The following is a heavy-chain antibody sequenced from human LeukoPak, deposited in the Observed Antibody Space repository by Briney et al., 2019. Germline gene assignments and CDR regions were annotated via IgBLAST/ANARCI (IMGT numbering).Heavy chain of an antibody. D-gene: IGHD5-12*01. J-gene: IGHJ4*02. CDR2: INPNSGDT. CDR3: TRPITRGYSGYDFYEY. CDR1: VYTFTSYY. Sequence: GASVKVSCKASVYTFTSYYMHWVRQAPGQGLEWMGWINPNSGDTNYAQKFQGRVTTTRDTSISTAYMELTRLRSDDTATYYCTRPITRGYSGYDFYEYWGQGTQVTVSS. V-gene: IGHV1-2*02.